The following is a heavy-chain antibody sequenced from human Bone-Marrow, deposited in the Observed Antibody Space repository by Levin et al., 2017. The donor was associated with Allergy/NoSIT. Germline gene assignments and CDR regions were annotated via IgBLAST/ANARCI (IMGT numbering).Heavy chain of an antibody. D-gene: IGHD6-6*01. CDR1: GGSFSGYY. J-gene: IGHJ4*02. CDR3: ARGYSSSPEVDY. Sequence: SETLSLTCAVYGGSFSGYYWSWIRQPPGKGLEWIGEINHSGSTNYNPSLKSRVTISVDTSKNQFSLKLSSVTAADTAVYYCARGYSSSPEVDYWGQGTLVTVSS. CDR2: INHSGST. V-gene: IGHV4-34*01.